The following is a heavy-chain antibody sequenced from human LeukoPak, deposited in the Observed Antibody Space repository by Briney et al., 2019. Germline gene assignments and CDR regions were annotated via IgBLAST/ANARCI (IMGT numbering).Heavy chain of an antibody. CDR3: AKRLGDPRAFDY. CDR2: ISGTSGTI. D-gene: IGHD2-21*02. V-gene: IGHV3-23*01. CDR1: GFTFSNYA. Sequence: PGGSLRLSCAASGFTFSNYAMSWVRQAPGKGLEWVSGISGTSGTINYAAPVKGRFTISRDNSKNTLYLQMNSLRVDDMAVYYCAKRLGDPRAFDYWGKGTLVTVSS. J-gene: IGHJ4*02.